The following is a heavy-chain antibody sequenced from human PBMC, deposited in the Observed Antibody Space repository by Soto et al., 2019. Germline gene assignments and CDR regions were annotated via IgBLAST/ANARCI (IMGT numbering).Heavy chain of an antibody. Sequence: SVKVSCKRSLYTFPYYPIHWVRQAPGQRLEWIGWINILNVNTDYSHKFQCRVTITRDTSASTAYMELSSLRSEDTAVYYCAREPLWGGRCYVNCFAPWGEGPLVTFSS. D-gene: IGHD2-15*01. CDR2: INILNVNT. CDR1: LYTFPYYP. V-gene: IGHV1-3*04. J-gene: IGHJ5*02. CDR3: AREPLWGGRCYVNCFAP.